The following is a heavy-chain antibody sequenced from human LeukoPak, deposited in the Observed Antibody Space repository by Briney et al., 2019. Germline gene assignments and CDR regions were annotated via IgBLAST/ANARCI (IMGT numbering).Heavy chain of an antibody. CDR3: AKDRRYYYDSSGYIDY. CDR2: ISGSGGST. Sequence: GGSLRLSCAASGFTFSSYAMSWVRQAPGEGLEWVSAISGSGGSTYYADSVKGRFTISRDNSKNTLCLQMNSLRAEDTAVYYCAKDRRYYYDSSGYIDYWGQGTLVTVSS. D-gene: IGHD3-22*01. J-gene: IGHJ4*02. V-gene: IGHV3-23*01. CDR1: GFTFSSYA.